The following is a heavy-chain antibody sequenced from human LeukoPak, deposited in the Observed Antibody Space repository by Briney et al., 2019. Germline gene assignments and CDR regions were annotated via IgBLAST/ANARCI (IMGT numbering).Heavy chain of an antibody. CDR2: IIPIFGTA. CDR3: ARGAGAYSSGWYRGAFDI. Sequence: ASVKVSCKASGGTFSSYAISWVRQAPGQGLEWMGGIIPIFGTANYAQKLQGRVTMTTDTSTSTAYMELRSLRSDDTAVYYCARGAGAYSSGWYRGAFDIWGQGTMVTVSS. CDR1: GGTFSSYA. V-gene: IGHV1-69*05. D-gene: IGHD6-19*01. J-gene: IGHJ3*02.